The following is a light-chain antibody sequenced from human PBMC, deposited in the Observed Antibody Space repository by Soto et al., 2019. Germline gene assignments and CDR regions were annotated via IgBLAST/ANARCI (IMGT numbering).Light chain of an antibody. V-gene: IGKV1-5*03. CDR1: QSISTW. Sequence: DIQMTQSPSTLSASVGDRVTITCRASQSISTWLAWYQQKPWKAPNLLIYRASSLESGVPSRFSGSGSGTEFTLTITSLQPDDFATYYCQQYNTYPGTFGQGTKLEIK. CDR3: QQYNTYPGT. J-gene: IGKJ2*01. CDR2: RAS.